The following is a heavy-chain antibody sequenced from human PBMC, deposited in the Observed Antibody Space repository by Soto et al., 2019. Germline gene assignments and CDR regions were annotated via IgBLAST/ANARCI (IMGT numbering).Heavy chain of an antibody. CDR3: AKGGDSSSWKNWFDP. D-gene: IGHD6-13*01. J-gene: IGHJ5*02. CDR1: GFTFSNYA. V-gene: IGHV3-23*01. Sequence: GGSLRLSCAASGFTFSNYAMTWVRQAPGKGLEWVSVISGIGSSIYYADSVKGRFTISRDNSKNTLYLQMNSLRAEDTALYYCAKGGDSSSWKNWFDPWGQGTLVTVSS. CDR2: ISGIGSSI.